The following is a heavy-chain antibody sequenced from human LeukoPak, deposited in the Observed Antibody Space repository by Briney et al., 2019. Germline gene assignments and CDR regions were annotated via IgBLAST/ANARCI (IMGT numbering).Heavy chain of an antibody. CDR1: GGTFSSYA. CDR3: ARGGYYDSSGYLDY. CDR2: IIPIFGTA. V-gene: IGHV1-69*06. D-gene: IGHD3-22*01. J-gene: IGHJ4*02. Sequence: ASVKVSCRASGGTFSSYAISWVRQAPGQGLEWMGGIIPIFGTANYAQKFQGRVTITADKSTSTAYMELSSLRSEDTAVYYCARGGYYDSSGYLDYWGQGTLVTVSS.